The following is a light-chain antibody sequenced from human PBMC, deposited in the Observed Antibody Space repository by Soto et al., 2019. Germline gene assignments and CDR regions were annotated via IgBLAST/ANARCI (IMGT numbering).Light chain of an antibody. Sequence: DLQMTQSPSSLSASVGDRVTITCQASQDITNYLNWYQQKPGRAPRLLLYDASSLETGVPSRFSGSGSGTDFTLTISSLQPEDVATYYCQHYDHLPITFGQGTRLEIK. CDR3: QHYDHLPIT. CDR1: QDITNY. CDR2: DAS. J-gene: IGKJ5*01. V-gene: IGKV1-33*01.